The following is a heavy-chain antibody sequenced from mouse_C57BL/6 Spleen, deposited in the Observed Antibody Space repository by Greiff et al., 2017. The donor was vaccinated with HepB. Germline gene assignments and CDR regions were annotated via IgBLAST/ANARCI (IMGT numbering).Heavy chain of an antibody. V-gene: IGHV6-3*01. CDR3: TGGLLGGIDY. CDR1: GFTFSNYW. J-gene: IGHJ2*01. CDR2: IRLKSDNYAT. Sequence: VQLKESGGGLVQPGGSMKLSCVASGFTFSNYWMNWVRQSPEKGLEWVAQIRLKSDNYATQYAESVKGRFTISRDDSKSSVYLQMNNLRAEDTGIYYCTGGLLGGIDYWGQGTTLTVSS. D-gene: IGHD2-3*01.